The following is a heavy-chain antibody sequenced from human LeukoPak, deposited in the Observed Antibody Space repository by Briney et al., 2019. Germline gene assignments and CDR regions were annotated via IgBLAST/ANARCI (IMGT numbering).Heavy chain of an antibody. CDR1: GFTFSSYW. CDR3: ARVDFSGSYRADAFDI. D-gene: IGHD1-26*01. Sequence: AGVSLRLSCAASGFTFSSYWMHWVRQVPGKGLVWVSHINIDGSSTTYADSVKGRFTISRDNAKNTLYLQMNSLRAEDTAVYYCARVDFSGSYRADAFDIWGQGTMVTVSS. J-gene: IGHJ3*02. V-gene: IGHV3-74*01. CDR2: INIDGSST.